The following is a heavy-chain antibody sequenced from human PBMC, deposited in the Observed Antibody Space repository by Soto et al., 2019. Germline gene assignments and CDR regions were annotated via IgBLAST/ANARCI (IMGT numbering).Heavy chain of an antibody. J-gene: IGHJ6*04. D-gene: IGHD3-10*01. CDR3: ASPYYYCPPYYHGRHV. Sequence: ASVKVSCKASGGTFSSYAISWVRQAPGQGLEWMGGIIPIFGTANYAQKFQGRVTITADKSTSTAYMELSSLRSEDTAVYYCASPYYYCPPYYHGRHVCRRRRTCTVAS. CDR2: IIPIFGTA. CDR1: GGTFSSYA. V-gene: IGHV1-69*06.